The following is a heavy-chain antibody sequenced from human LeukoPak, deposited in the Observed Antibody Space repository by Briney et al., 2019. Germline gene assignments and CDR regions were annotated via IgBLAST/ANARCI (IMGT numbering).Heavy chain of an antibody. Sequence: GGSLRLSCAASGFTFRSYDVNWVRQAPGKGLEWVSSITSSRGNIYYGDSVMGRFTISRDNAKNSLYLQMNRLRAEDTAVYYCARVAWVDSTMVADYWGQGTLVTVSS. D-gene: IGHD5-18*01. J-gene: IGHJ4*02. V-gene: IGHV3-21*01. CDR3: ARVAWVDSTMVADY. CDR1: GFTFRSYD. CDR2: ITSSRGNI.